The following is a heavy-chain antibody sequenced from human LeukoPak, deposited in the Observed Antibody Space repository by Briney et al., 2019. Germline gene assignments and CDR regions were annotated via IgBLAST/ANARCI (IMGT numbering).Heavy chain of an antibody. J-gene: IGHJ4*02. CDR1: GFTFDDYA. CDR2: ISWYSGSI. D-gene: IGHD3-22*01. Sequence: GRSLRLSCAASGFTFDDYAMHWVRQAPGKGLEWVSGISWYSGSIGYADSVKGRFTISRDNAKNSLYLQMNSLRAEDMALYYCAKGGYYYDSSGLDYWGQGTLVTVSS. V-gene: IGHV3-9*03. CDR3: AKGGYYYDSSGLDY.